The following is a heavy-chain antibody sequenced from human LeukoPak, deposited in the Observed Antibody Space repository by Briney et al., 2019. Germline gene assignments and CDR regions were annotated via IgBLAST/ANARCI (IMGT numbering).Heavy chain of an antibody. V-gene: IGHV3-48*03. Sequence: GGSLRLSCAASGFTFSSYEMNWVRQAPGKGLEWVSYISSSGSTIYYADSVKGRFTISRDNAKNTLYLQMNSLRAEDTAVYYCAKSQRSLVGATHFDYWGQGTLVTVSS. CDR2: ISSSGSTI. J-gene: IGHJ4*02. CDR1: GFTFSSYE. D-gene: IGHD1-26*01. CDR3: AKSQRSLVGATHFDY.